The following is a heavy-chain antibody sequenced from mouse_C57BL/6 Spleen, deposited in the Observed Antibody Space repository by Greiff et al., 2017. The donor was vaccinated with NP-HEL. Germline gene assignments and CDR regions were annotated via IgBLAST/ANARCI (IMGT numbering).Heavy chain of an antibody. CDR2: IYPRSGNT. CDR1: GYTFTSYG. D-gene: IGHD1-1*01. J-gene: IGHJ3*01. CDR3: AREGYGSSLFAY. V-gene: IGHV1-81*01. Sequence: VQLQQSGAELARPGASVKLSCKASGYTFTSYGISWVKQRTGQGLEWIGEIYPRSGNTYYNEKFKGKATLTADKSSSTAYMELRSLTSEDSAVYFCAREGYGSSLFAYWGQGTLVTVSA.